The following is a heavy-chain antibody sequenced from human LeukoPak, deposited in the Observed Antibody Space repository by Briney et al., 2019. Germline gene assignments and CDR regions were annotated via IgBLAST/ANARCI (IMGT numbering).Heavy chain of an antibody. CDR2: IYWDDCK. V-gene: IGHV2-5*02. CDR3: AHNYYDSSGYYPLDY. Sequence: SGPTLLNPTQTLTLTCTFSVFSLSTSGVGVGCIRQPPGKALKWLELIYWDDCKAYSPSLKSSLTITKDTSKNQVVLTMTNMDPVDTGTYSCAHNYYDSSGYYPLDYWGQGTLVTVSS. CDR1: VFSLSTSGVG. D-gene: IGHD3-22*01. J-gene: IGHJ4*02.